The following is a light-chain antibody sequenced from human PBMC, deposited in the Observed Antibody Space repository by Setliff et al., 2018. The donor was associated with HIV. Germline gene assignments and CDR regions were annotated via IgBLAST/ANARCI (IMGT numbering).Light chain of an antibody. J-gene: IGLJ1*01. CDR1: TGAVTSGNF. Sequence: QAVVTQEPSLTVSPRGTVTLTCSSSTGAVTSGNFPSWFQQKPGQAPRALIYSSSKKHSWTPARFSGSLLGGKAALTLSGVQPEDEADYYCLLYYGTFYVFGSGTKVTVL. CDR2: SSS. V-gene: IGLV7-43*01. CDR3: LLYYGTFYV.